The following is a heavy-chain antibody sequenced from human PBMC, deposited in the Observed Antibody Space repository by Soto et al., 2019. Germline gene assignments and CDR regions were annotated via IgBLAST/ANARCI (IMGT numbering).Heavy chain of an antibody. Sequence: QLQESGPGLVKPSGTLSLTCAVSGDSVSSNQWWGWVRQSPVKGLEWIGDMSHSGTPNLSPSLESRVTLSVDTSKNQFSLELKSVTAADTAVYFCGMSLGWYTIHSWGQGTLVTVSS. CDR2: MSHSGTP. J-gene: IGHJ4*02. CDR3: GMSLGWYTIHS. D-gene: IGHD6-19*01. CDR1: GDSVSSNQW. V-gene: IGHV4-4*02.